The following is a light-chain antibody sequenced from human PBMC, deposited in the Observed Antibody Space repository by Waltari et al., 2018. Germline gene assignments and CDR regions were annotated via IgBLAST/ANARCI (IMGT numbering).Light chain of an antibody. CDR3: QQHYISRT. CDR2: WES. CDR1: RSVLYSSNNKNY. V-gene: IGKV4-1*01. J-gene: IGKJ1*01. Sequence: DIVMTQSPDSLAVSLGERATINCKSSRSVLYSSNNKNYLALYQQRAGQPPKLLIYWESTRESGVPDRFSGSGSGTDFTLTISSLQTEDVAVYYCQQHYISRTFGQGTKVQIK.